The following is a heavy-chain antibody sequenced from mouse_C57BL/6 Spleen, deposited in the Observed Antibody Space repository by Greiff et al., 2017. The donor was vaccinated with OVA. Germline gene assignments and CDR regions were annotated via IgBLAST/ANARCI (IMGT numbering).Heavy chain of an antibody. V-gene: IGHV1-55*01. CDR2: IYPGSGST. CDR1: GYTFTSYW. J-gene: IGHJ1*03. CDR3: ARVKITTESHGYFDV. Sequence: QVQLQQPGAELVKPGASVKMSCKASGYTFTSYWITWVKQRPGQGLEWIGDIYPGSGSTNYNEKFKSKATLTVDTSSSTAYMQLSSLTSEDSAVYYCARVKITTESHGYFDVWGTGTTVTVSS. D-gene: IGHD1-1*01.